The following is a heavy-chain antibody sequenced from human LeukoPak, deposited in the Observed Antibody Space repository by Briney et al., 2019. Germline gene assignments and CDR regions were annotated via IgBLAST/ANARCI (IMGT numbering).Heavy chain of an antibody. D-gene: IGHD6-19*01. J-gene: IGHJ6*04. CDR2: MIPIFGTA. CDR1: GGTLSSYA. Sequence: ASVKVSCKASGGTLSSYAISWVRQAPGQGLEWMGGMIPIFGTANYAQKFQGRVTITADKSTSTAYMELSSLRSEDTAVYYCARGYSSGWTDYYYGMDVWGKGTTVTVSS. CDR3: ARGYSSGWTDYYYGMDV. V-gene: IGHV1-69*06.